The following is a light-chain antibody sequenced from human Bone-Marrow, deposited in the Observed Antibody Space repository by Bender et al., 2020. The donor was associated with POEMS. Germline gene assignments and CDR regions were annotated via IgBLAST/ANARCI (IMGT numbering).Light chain of an antibody. CDR1: SSNIGAHA. V-gene: IGLV1-44*01. CDR3: AVWDDSINGWV. J-gene: IGLJ3*02. Sequence: QSVLTQPPSASGTPGQMVTISCSGGSSNIGAHAVNWYQHLPGTAPKLLIYSSHRRPSEVPDRFSGSRSGTSASLAISGLQSEDEADYYCAVWDDSINGWVFGGGTKLTVL. CDR2: SSH.